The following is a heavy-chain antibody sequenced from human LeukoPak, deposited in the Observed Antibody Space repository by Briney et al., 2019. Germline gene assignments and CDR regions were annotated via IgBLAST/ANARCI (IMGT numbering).Heavy chain of an antibody. CDR3: SSSGVEEWQGLHF. CDR1: GYTLTELS. D-gene: IGHD3-3*01. J-gene: IGHJ4*02. CDR2: FDVAETDT. V-gene: IGHV1-24*01. Sequence: ASVKVSCKVSGYTLTELSMHWVRQAPGKGLEWMGGFDVAETDTIYAQKFQGRVTMTEDTSTDTAYMELNSLSSEDTAVYYCSSSGVEEWQGLHFWGQGTLVTVSS.